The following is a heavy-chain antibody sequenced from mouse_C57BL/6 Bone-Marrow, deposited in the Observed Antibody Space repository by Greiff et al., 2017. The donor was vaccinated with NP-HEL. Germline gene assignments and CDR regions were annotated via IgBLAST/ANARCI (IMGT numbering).Heavy chain of an antibody. D-gene: IGHD3-1*01. CDR1: GYSITSGYY. CDR3: ARVGLYYAMDY. CDR2: ISYDGSN. J-gene: IGHJ4*01. Sequence: ESGPGLVKPSQSLSLTCSVTGYSITSGYYWNWIRQFPGNKLEWMGYISYDGSNNYIPSLKNRISITRDTSKNQFFLKLNSVTTEDTATYYCARVGLYYAMDYWGQGTSVTVSA. V-gene: IGHV3-6*01.